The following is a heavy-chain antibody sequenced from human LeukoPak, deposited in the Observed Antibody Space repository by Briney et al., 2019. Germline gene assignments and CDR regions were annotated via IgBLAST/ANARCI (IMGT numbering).Heavy chain of an antibody. V-gene: IGHV1-8*01. J-gene: IGHJ4*02. CDR1: GYTFTSYD. CDR2: VNPNSGNT. D-gene: IGHD4-11*01. CDR3: ARADYSNYGLDY. Sequence: ASVKVSCKASGYTFTSYDINWVRQATGQGLEWMGWVNPNSGNTGYAQKFQGRVTMTRNTSISTAYMELSSLRSEDTAVYYCARADYSNYGLDYWGQGTLVTVSS.